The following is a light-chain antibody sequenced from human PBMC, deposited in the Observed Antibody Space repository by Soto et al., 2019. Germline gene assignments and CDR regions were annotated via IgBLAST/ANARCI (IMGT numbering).Light chain of an antibody. J-gene: IGKJ2*02. CDR1: QDISNY. CDR2: DAS. Sequence: DLQMTQSPSSLSASVGDRVTITCQASQDISNYLNWYQQKPGKAPKLLIYDASNLETGVPSRFSGSGSGTDFTFTISSLQPEDIATYYCQQYDNLPPGWTFGQGTKLEIK. CDR3: QQYDNLPPGWT. V-gene: IGKV1-33*01.